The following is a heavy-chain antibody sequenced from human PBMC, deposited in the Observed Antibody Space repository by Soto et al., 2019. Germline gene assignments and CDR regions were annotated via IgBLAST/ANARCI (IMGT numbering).Heavy chain of an antibody. CDR3: AREWLDCSGGSCSGAYDMDV. CDR1: GFTFSSYG. D-gene: IGHD2-15*01. Sequence: QVQLVESGGGVVQPGRSLRLSCAASGFTFSSYGMHWVRQAPGKGLEWVAVIWYDGSNKYYADSVKGRFTISRDTSKNTLYLQMNTLRAEDTAVYYCAREWLDCSGGSCSGAYDMDVWGHGTTVTVSS. CDR2: IWYDGSNK. V-gene: IGHV3-33*01. J-gene: IGHJ6*02.